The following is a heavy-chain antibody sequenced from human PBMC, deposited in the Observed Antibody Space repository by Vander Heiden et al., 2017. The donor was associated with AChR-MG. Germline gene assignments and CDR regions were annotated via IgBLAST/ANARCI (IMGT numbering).Heavy chain of an antibody. Sequence: QVQLQQWGAGLLKPSETLPLTCAVYGGSFSDYYWSWIRHPPGKGLEWIGEINHSGSTNYNPSLKSRVTISKDTSKNQFSVKLSSVTAADTAVYYCARLHFRYSRGYYGMDVWGQGTTVTVSS. D-gene: IGHD5-18*01. V-gene: IGHV4-34*01. J-gene: IGHJ6*02. CDR3: ARLHFRYSRGYYGMDV. CDR2: INHSGST. CDR1: GGSFSDYY.